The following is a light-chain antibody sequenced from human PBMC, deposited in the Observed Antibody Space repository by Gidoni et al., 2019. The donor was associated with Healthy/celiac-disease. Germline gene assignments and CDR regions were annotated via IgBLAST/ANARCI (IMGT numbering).Light chain of an antibody. CDR3: QQLNSYLPG. Sequence: DIQLTQSPSFLSASVGDRVTITCRASQGISSYLAWYQQKPGKAPKLLIYAASTLQSGVPSRFSGSGSGTEFTLTISSLQPEDFATYYCQQLNSYLPGFXGXTKVEIK. J-gene: IGKJ4*01. CDR1: QGISSY. CDR2: AAS. V-gene: IGKV1-9*01.